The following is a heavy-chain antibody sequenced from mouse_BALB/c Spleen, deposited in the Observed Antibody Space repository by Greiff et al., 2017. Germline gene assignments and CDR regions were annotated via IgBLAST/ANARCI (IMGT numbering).Heavy chain of an antibody. Sequence: VQLQQSGAELARPGASVKLSCKASGYTFTSYWMQWVKQRPGQGLEWIGAIYPGDGDTRYTQKFKGKATLTADTSSSTAYMQLSSLASEDSAVYYCAGGYSMDYWGQGTSVTVSS. D-gene: IGHD2-3*01. CDR3: AGGYSMDY. J-gene: IGHJ4*01. V-gene: IGHV1-87*01. CDR1: GYTFTSYW. CDR2: IYPGDGDT.